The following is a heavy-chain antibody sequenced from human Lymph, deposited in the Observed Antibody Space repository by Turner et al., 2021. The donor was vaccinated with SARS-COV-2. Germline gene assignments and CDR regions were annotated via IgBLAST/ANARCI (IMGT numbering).Heavy chain of an antibody. CDR3: ARALAAAGTDGVDV. Sequence: QVQLVESGGGVVQPGMSLRLSCPAAGFTFSSYGMHWVRQAPGKGLEWVAVRWYDGSNKFYADSVKGRFTISRDNSKNTLYLQMNSLRAEDTAVYYCARALAAAGTDGVDVWGQGTTVTVSS. CDR2: RWYDGSNK. J-gene: IGHJ6*02. V-gene: IGHV3-33*01. CDR1: GFTFSSYG. D-gene: IGHD6-13*01.